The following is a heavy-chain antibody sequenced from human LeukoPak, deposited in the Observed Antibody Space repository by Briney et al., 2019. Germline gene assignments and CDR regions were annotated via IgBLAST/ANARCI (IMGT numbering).Heavy chain of an antibody. CDR1: GGSISISSYY. CDR3: ARVLLGHWFDP. CDR2: IYYSGST. D-gene: IGHD2-15*01. J-gene: IGHJ5*02. V-gene: IGHV4-61*01. Sequence: SETLSLTCTVSGGSISISSYYWSWIRQPPGKGLEWIGYIYYSGSTNYNPSLKSRVTISVDTSKNQFSLKLSSVTAADTAVYYCARVLLGHWFDPWGQGTLVTVSS.